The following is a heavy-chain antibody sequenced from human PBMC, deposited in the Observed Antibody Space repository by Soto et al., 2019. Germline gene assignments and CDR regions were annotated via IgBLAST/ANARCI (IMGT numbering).Heavy chain of an antibody. D-gene: IGHD6-13*01. V-gene: IGHV4-31*03. J-gene: IGHJ1*01. CDR1: GGSISSGGYY. Sequence: SETLSLTCTVSGGSISSGGYYWSWIRQHPGKGLEWIGYIYYSGSTYYNPSLESRVTISVDTSKNQFSLKLSSVTAADTAVYYCARVESVGPRYSSSWYFDDCGQGTLVPVSS. CDR3: ARVESVGPRYSSSWYFDD. CDR2: IYYSGST.